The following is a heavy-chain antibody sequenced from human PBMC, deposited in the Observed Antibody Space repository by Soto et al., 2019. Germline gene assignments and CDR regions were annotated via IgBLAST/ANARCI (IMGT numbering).Heavy chain of an antibody. CDR2: ISHSGNT. CDR1: GGSFSAYS. V-gene: IGHV4-34*01. D-gene: IGHD6-19*01. J-gene: IGHJ4*02. Sequence: TLSLTCAVYGGSFSAYSWSWIRQPPGKGLEWIGEISHSGNTNYNSSLKSRVTISADTSKNQFSLNLTSVTATDTAVYYCARGQWLDPNWGQGTLVTVSS. CDR3: ARGQWLDPN.